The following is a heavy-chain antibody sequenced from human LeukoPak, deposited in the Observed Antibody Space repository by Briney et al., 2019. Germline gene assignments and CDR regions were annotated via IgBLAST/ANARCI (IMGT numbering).Heavy chain of an antibody. V-gene: IGHV3-21*01. CDR2: ISSSSSYI. Sequence: GGSLRHSCAASGFTVSNNYMSWVRQAPGKGLEWVSSISSSSSYIYYADSVKGRFTISRDNAKNSLYLQMNSLRAEDTAVYYCAREFGGSSRPSDYWGQGTLVTVSS. CDR1: GFTVSNNY. CDR3: AREFGGSSRPSDY. J-gene: IGHJ4*02. D-gene: IGHD6-13*01.